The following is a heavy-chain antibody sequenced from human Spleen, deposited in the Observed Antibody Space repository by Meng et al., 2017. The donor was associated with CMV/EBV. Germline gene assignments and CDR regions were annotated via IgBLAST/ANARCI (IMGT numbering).Heavy chain of an antibody. CDR2: ITASSSYI. Sequence: GGSLRLSCKASGFSFNTHIMHWVRQAPGKGLEWVSSITASSSYIYYAGSGGGRFSVSRDNARNSLYLQINSLRVEDTAVYYCAREDFYCANTICSAHFDYWGLGTLVTVSS. V-gene: IGHV3-21*04. CDR1: GFSFNTHI. CDR3: AREDFYCANTICSAHFDY. J-gene: IGHJ4*02. D-gene: IGHD2-8*01.